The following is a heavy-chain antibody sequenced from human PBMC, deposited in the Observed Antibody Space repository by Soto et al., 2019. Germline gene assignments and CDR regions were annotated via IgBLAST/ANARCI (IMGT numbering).Heavy chain of an antibody. V-gene: IGHV4-31*03. D-gene: IGHD2-15*01. J-gene: IGHJ3*02. CDR2: IYYSGST. CDR1: GGSISSGGYY. Sequence: QVQLQESGPGLVKPSQTLSLTCTVSGGSISSGGYYWSWIRQHPGEGLEWLGYIYYSGSTYYNPSRKSRVTMSVAASKNHYSLKLNSETAADTAVYSCARGYCSGGGYYPGHFGDVFDIWGQGTMVTVSS. CDR3: ARGYCSGGGYYPGHFGDVFDI.